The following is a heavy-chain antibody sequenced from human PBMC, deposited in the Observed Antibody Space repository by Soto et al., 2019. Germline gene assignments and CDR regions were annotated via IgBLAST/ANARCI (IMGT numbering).Heavy chain of an antibody. Sequence: PSQTLSLTCAISGDSVSSNSAAWNCIRQSQSRGLEWLGRTYYRSKWYNDYAVSVKSRITINPDTSKNQLSLQLNSVTPEDTAVYYCARDEVAARLYHYGIDVWGKGTTVTVSS. CDR3: ARDEVAARLYHYGIDV. CDR1: GDSVSSNSAA. V-gene: IGHV6-1*01. J-gene: IGHJ6*04. D-gene: IGHD6-6*01. CDR2: TYYRSKWYN.